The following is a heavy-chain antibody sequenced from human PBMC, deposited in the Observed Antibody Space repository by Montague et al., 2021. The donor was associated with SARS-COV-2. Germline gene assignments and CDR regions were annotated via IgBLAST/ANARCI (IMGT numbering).Heavy chain of an antibody. Sequence: SLRLSCAASGFIFDDYAMHWVRQAPGKGLEWVSGISWNSGFLGYADSVKGRSTIPRDNAKNSLYLQMNSLRAEDTALYYCAKDTISTSGWQTYFDYWGQGTLVTVSS. J-gene: IGHJ4*02. CDR3: AKDTISTSGWQTYFDY. CDR2: ISWNSGFL. V-gene: IGHV3-9*01. D-gene: IGHD2/OR15-2a*01. CDR1: GFIFDDYA.